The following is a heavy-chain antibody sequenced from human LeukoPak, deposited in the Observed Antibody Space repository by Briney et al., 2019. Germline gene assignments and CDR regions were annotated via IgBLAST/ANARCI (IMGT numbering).Heavy chain of an antibody. Sequence: SVKVSCKASGGTFSSYAISWVRQAPGQGLEWMGGIIPIFGTANYAQKFQGRVTITADESTSTAYMELSSLRSEDTAVYYCARSMVRGVSNYNWFDPWGQGTLVTVSS. J-gene: IGHJ5*02. CDR2: IIPIFGTA. CDR1: GGTFSSYA. V-gene: IGHV1-69*13. CDR3: ARSMVRGVSNYNWFDP. D-gene: IGHD3-10*01.